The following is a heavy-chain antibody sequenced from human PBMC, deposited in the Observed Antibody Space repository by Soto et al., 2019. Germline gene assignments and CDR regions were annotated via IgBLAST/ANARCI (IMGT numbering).Heavy chain of an antibody. D-gene: IGHD2-21*02. CDR3: AKDDFTDRGDDYFDY. CDR2: IGASGDIT. J-gene: IGHJ4*02. Sequence: GGSLRLSCAASGFSFTNFAMSWVRQAPGKGLEWVAGIGASGDITWYADSVKGRLSISRDNSKNTLYLQLNSLRFEDTAVSYCAKDDFTDRGDDYFDYWGPGTLVTVSS. CDR1: GFSFTNFA. V-gene: IGHV3-23*01.